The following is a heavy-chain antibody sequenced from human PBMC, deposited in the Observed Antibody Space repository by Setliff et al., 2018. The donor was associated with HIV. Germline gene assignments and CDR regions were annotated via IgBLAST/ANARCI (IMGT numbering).Heavy chain of an antibody. J-gene: IGHJ4*02. CDR2: IDSSGTT. Sequence: SETLSLTCTISGGSFGVYRWSWIRQSAGRGLEWIGRIDSSGTTDYKPSLKGRVAISVDTSRNQFSLRVNSVTAADTAVYYCAKTIGRYFDIFDNWGQGTLVTSPQ. D-gene: IGHD3-9*01. CDR3: AKTIGRYFDIFDN. V-gene: IGHV4-4*07. CDR1: GGSFGVYR.